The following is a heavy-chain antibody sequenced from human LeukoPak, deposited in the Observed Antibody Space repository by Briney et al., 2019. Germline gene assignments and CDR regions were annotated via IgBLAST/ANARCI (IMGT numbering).Heavy chain of an antibody. J-gene: IGHJ4*02. CDR2: TYYRSKWYN. D-gene: IGHD6-13*01. V-gene: IGHV6-1*01. CDR3: ARAKGRSPLFDY. Sequence: SQTLSLTCAISGDSVSSNSAAWNWIRQSPSRGLEWLGRTYYRSKWYNDYAVSVKGRIAINPDTSKNQFSLQLNSVTPEDTAVYYCARAKGRSPLFDYWGQGTPVTVSS. CDR1: GDSVSSNSAA.